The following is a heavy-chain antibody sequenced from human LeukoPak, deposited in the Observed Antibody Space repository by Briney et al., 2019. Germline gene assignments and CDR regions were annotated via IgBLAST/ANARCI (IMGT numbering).Heavy chain of an antibody. CDR1: GFTFSSYD. D-gene: IGHD5-18*01. CDR3: ARAGYSYGRYAFDI. V-gene: IGHV3-13*01. J-gene: IGHJ3*02. CDR2: IGTAGDT. Sequence: GGSLRLSCAASGFTFSSYDMHWVRQATGKGLEWVSAIGTAGDTYYPGSVKGRFTISRENAKNSLYLQMNSLRAGDTAVYYCARAGYSYGRYAFDIWGHGTMVTVSS.